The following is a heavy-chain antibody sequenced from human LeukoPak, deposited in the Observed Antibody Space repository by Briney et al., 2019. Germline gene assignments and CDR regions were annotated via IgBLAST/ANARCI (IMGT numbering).Heavy chain of an antibody. D-gene: IGHD5-18*01. CDR3: ARGYRFTYNWFDP. J-gene: IGHJ5*02. CDR2: IYTSGST. Sequence: SETLSLTCTVSGGSISSSSYYWGWIRQPPGKGLEWIGRIYTSGSTNYNPSLKSRVTISVDTSKNQFSLKLSSVTAADTAVYYCARGYRFTYNWFDPWGQGTLVTVSS. CDR1: GGSISSSSYY. V-gene: IGHV4-61*02.